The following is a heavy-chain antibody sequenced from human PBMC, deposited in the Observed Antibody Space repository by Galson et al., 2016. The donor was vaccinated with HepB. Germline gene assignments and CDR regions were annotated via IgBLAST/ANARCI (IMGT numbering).Heavy chain of an antibody. CDR1: GYTFASYW. V-gene: IGHV5-51*01. D-gene: IGHD3-3*01. CDR3: PRSLTGSCDFWGAIYNYYAMDV. J-gene: IGHJ6*02. CDR2: IYPGDFDI. Sequence: QSGAEVKKAGESLKISCKGSGYTFASYWIGWVRQMPGKGLEWMGIIYPGDFDIRYGPSFQGHVPISVDKSISTAYFQWSSLEASDTAMYYCPRSLTGSCDFWGAIYNYYAMDVWDQGTAVIVS.